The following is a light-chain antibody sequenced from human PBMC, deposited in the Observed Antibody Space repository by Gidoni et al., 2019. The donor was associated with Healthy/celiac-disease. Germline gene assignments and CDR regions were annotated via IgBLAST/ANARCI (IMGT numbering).Light chain of an antibody. CDR1: QIVSSN. CDR2: VAS. J-gene: IGKJ1*01. CDR3: QQYNNWPTWT. V-gene: IGKV3-15*01. Sequence: EIVMKQSTATLSVSPGERDTLSCRASQIVSSNLAWYQQKPGHAPSLLIYVASTSATVIPARFSCSWSGTEFTLTISSLHSEDFAVYYCQQYNNWPTWTFXQXTKVEIK.